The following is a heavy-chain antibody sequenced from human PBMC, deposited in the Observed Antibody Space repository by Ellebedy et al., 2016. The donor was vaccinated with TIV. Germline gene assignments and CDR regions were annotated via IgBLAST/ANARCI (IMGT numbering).Heavy chain of an antibody. J-gene: IGHJ4*02. CDR3: TKGRRMVYSTGGLDY. CDR2: ISGSGGST. Sequence: GESLKISCAASGFTFSSYAMSWVRQAPGKGLEWVSGISGSGGSTYYADSVKGRFTISRDNSKNTLYLQMNSRRAEDTAVYYCTKGRRMVYSTGGLDYWGQGTLVTVSS. CDR1: GFTFSSYA. D-gene: IGHD2-8*01. V-gene: IGHV3-23*01.